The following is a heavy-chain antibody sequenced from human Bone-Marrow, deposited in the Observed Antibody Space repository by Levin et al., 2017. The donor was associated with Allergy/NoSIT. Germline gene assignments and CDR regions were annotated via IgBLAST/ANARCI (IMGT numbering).Heavy chain of an antibody. Sequence: GESLKISCIVSGFTFSDYSIYWVRQAPGKGLEWISSISSDSSDLYYADSVKGRFTISRDNAKNSLNLQVSSLRAEDTAVYYCARGIIGDVRVAHKEAFDIWGQGTMVSVSS. CDR1: GFTFSDYS. CDR3: ARGIIGDVRVAHKEAFDI. J-gene: IGHJ3*02. V-gene: IGHV3-21*01. D-gene: IGHD2-8*02. CDR2: ISSDSSDL.